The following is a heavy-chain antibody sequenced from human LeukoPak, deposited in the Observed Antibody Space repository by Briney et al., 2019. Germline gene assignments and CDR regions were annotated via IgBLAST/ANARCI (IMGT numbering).Heavy chain of an antibody. Sequence: GGSLRLSCAASGFTFSSYGMHWVRQAPGKGLEWVSVIYGGGTTYYADSVKGRFTISRDNSKNTLYLQMNSLRAEDTAVYYCARITMSRFDPWGQGTLVTVSS. D-gene: IGHD3-10*02. CDR1: GFTFSSYG. CDR3: ARITMSRFDP. CDR2: IYGGGTT. V-gene: IGHV3-NL1*01. J-gene: IGHJ5*02.